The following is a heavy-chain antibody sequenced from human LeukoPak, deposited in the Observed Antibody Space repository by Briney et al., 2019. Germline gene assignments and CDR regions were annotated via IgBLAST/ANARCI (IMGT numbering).Heavy chain of an antibody. V-gene: IGHV1-69*04. CDR3: ARGVNYYDSSGYYYQGRFDP. Sequence: GASVKVSCKASGGTFSSYAISWVRQAPGQGLEWMGRIIPIFGIANYAQKFQGRVTITADKSTSTAYMELSSLRSEDTAVYYCARGVNYYDSSGYYYQGRFDPWGQGTLVTVSS. CDR2: IIPIFGIA. J-gene: IGHJ5*02. D-gene: IGHD3-22*01. CDR1: GGTFSSYA.